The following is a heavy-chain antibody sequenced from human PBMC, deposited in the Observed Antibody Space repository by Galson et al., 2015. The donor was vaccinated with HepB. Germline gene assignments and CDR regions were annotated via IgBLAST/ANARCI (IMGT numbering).Heavy chain of an antibody. J-gene: IGHJ4*02. V-gene: IGHV1-69*13. CDR1: GGTFSSYA. CDR2: IIPIFGTA. D-gene: IGHD1-7*01. CDR3: ARSTLPITGTTLDY. Sequence: SVKASCKASGGTFSSYAISWVRQAPGQGLEWMGGIIPIFGTANYAQKFQGRVTITADESTSTAYMELSSLRSEDTAVYYCARSTLPITGTTLDYWGQGTLVTVSS.